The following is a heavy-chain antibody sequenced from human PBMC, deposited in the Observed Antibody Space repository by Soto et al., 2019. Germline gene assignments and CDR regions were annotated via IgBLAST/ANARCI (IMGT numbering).Heavy chain of an antibody. V-gene: IGHV3-23*01. Sequence: GGSLRLSCAASGFTFSSYAMSWVRQAPGKGPEWVSAISTSGGSTFYADSVKGRFTISRDNSKNTLYLQMNSLRAEDTAVYYCAKPPPQRIYGGKSYGGWYACDIWGQGTMGAGSS. J-gene: IGHJ3*02. CDR3: AKPPPQRIYGGKSYGGWYACDI. D-gene: IGHD4-17*01. CDR1: GFTFSSYA. CDR2: ISTSGGST.